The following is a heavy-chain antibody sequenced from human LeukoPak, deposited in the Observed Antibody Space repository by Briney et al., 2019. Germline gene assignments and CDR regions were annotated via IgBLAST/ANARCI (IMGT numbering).Heavy chain of an antibody. V-gene: IGHV1-8*01. J-gene: IGHJ6*02. CDR1: GYTFTRYD. CDR3: ARGFYYYGLDV. CDR2: MNPNNGNT. Sequence: ASVKVSCKASGYTFTRYDINWVRQAPGQGLEWLGWMNPNNGNTGYVQKFQGRVTMTRSTSIDTAYMELNTLTSDDTAAYYCARGFYYYGLDVGGQGTTVTVSS.